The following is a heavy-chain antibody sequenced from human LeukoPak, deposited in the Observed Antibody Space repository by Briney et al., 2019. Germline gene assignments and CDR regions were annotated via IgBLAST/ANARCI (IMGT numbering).Heavy chain of an antibody. CDR3: ATELRFLEWLNWFDP. CDR2: FDPEDGET. D-gene: IGHD3-3*01. J-gene: IGHJ5*02. Sequence: ASVKVSCKVSGYTLTELSMHWVRQAPGKGLEWMGGFDPEDGETIYAQKFQGRVTMTEDTSTDTAYMELSSLRSEDTAAYYCATELRFLEWLNWFDPWGQGTLVTVSS. V-gene: IGHV1-24*01. CDR1: GYTLTELS.